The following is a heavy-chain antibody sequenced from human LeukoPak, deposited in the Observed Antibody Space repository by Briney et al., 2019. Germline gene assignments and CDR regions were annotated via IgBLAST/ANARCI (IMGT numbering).Heavy chain of an antibody. J-gene: IGHJ4*02. CDR2: MNPNSGNT. V-gene: IGHV1-8*01. Sequence: GASVKVSCKASGYTFTSYDINWVRQATGQGLEWMGWMNPNSGNTGYAQKFQGRVTMTRNTSISTAYMELSSLRSEDTAMYYCATYYGSGSYPYYFDYWGQGTLVTVSS. D-gene: IGHD3-10*01. CDR3: ATYYGSGSYPYYFDY. CDR1: GYTFTSYD.